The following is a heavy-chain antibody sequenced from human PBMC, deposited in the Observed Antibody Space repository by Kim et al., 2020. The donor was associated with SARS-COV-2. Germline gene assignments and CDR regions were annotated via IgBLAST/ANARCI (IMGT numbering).Heavy chain of an antibody. CDR3: ARVHRYCSGGSCDTEYYFDY. D-gene: IGHD2-15*01. CDR2: ISSSSSYI. Sequence: GGSLRLSCAASGFTFSSYSMNWVRQAPGKGLEWVSSISSSSSYIYYADSVKGRFTISRDNAKNSLYLQMNSLIAEDTALYYCARVHRYCSGGSCDTEYYFDYWGQGTLVTVSS. CDR1: GFTFSSYS. V-gene: IGHV3-21*01. J-gene: IGHJ4*02.